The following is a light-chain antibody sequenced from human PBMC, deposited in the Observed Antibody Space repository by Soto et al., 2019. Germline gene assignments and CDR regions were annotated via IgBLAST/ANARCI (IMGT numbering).Light chain of an antibody. CDR3: QQSYGSPPFT. CDR1: QSISSY. V-gene: IGKV1-39*01. CDR2: EAS. Sequence: DIQMTQSPSPLSASVGDRVYITCRTSQSISSYLNWYQAKPGKAPKLLIYEASTLESGVPSRFSGSGSGTDFTLAISSLQREESATYYCQQSYGSPPFTFGPGTRVDI. J-gene: IGKJ3*01.